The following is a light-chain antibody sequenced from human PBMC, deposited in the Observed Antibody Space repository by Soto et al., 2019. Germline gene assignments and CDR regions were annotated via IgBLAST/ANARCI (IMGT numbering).Light chain of an antibody. CDR1: QSVSSSY. V-gene: IGKV3-20*01. CDR3: QQYGSPPHT. CDR2: GAS. J-gene: IGKJ2*01. Sequence: EIVLTQSPGALSLSPGERATLSCRASQSVSSSYLAWFQQKPGQAPRLLIYGASSRATGIPDRFSGSGSGTDFTLTISRLEPEDFAVYHCQQYGSPPHTFGQGTKLEIK.